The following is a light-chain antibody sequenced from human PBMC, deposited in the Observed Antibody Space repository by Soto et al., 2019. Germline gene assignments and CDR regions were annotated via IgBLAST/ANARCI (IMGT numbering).Light chain of an antibody. V-gene: IGLV2-14*01. CDR2: EVS. CDR1: SGDIGTYDF. Sequence: QSVLTQPASVSGSPGQSITISCTGASGDIGTYDFVSWYQQYPDKAPKYIIYEVSNRPSGVSDRFSGSKSGNTVSLTISGLQTEDEADYYCMSYTSSDTYVFGTGTKVTVL. J-gene: IGLJ1*01. CDR3: MSYTSSDTYV.